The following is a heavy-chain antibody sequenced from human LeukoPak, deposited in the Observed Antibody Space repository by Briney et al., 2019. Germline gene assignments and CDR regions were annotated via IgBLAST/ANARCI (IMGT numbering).Heavy chain of an antibody. Sequence: PGGSLRLSCAASGFTFSSYWMSWVRQAPGKGLEWVANIKQDGSEKYYVDSVKGRFTISRDNAKNSLYLQMNSLRAEDTAVYYFARDFFGEFYYFDYWGQGTLVTVSS. CDR2: IKQDGSEK. CDR3: ARDFFGEFYYFDY. V-gene: IGHV3-7*01. CDR1: GFTFSSYW. J-gene: IGHJ4*02. D-gene: IGHD3-10*01.